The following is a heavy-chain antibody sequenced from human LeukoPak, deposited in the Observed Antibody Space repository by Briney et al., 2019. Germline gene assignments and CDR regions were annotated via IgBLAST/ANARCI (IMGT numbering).Heavy chain of an antibody. Sequence: SETLSLTCAVYGGTFRGYFWSWIRQPPGKGLEWIGEINDSGTTSYNPSLKSRVTISTDKSKNQFSLKLTSVTAADTAVYYCARDPLGWDGSGYYTGGLDPWGQGTLVTVSS. J-gene: IGHJ5*02. D-gene: IGHD3-3*01. CDR2: INDSGTT. CDR3: ARDPLGWDGSGYYTGGLDP. V-gene: IGHV4-34*01. CDR1: GGTFRGYF.